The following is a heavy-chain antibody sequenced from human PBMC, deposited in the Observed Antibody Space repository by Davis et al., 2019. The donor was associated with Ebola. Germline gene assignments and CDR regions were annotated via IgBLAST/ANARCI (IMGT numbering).Heavy chain of an antibody. D-gene: IGHD3-10*02. Sequence: LRLSCSVSGGSISSHYWSWIRQPPGKGLEWIGQIYYSGSTNYNPSLKSRVTISEDTSKNQVSLELSSVTAADTAVYYCARHVRGVTTDWFDPWGQGTLVTVSS. J-gene: IGHJ5*02. CDR2: IYYSGST. V-gene: IGHV4-59*08. CDR3: ARHVRGVTTDWFDP. CDR1: GGSISSHY.